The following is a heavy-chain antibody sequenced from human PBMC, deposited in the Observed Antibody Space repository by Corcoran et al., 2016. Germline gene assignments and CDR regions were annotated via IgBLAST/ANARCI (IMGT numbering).Heavy chain of an antibody. CDR3: ARDPGGSGWPD. CDR1: GFTVSSNY. D-gene: IGHD6-19*01. CDR2: LYGGSGGGA. V-gene: IGHV3-53*01. Sequence: EVQLVESGGGLIQPGGSLRLSCAASGFTVSSNYMSWVRQAPGKGLEWVSVLYGGSGGGAFYADSVRGRFTVSRDNSKNTVYLQMNSLGAEDTAVYYCARDPGGSGWPDWGQGTLVTVSS. J-gene: IGHJ4*02.